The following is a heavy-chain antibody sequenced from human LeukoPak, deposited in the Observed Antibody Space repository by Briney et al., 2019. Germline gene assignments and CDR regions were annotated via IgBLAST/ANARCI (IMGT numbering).Heavy chain of an antibody. D-gene: IGHD3-10*01. CDR3: ATTPLWFGELPDDY. J-gene: IGHJ4*02. CDR1: GFTFSSYA. Sequence: PGGSLRLSCAASGFTFSSYAMSWVRQAPGKGLEWVSAISSSGGSTYYADSVKGRFTISRDNSKNTLYLQMNSLRAEDTAVYYCATTPLWFGELPDDYWGQGTLVTVSS. V-gene: IGHV3-23*01. CDR2: ISSSGGST.